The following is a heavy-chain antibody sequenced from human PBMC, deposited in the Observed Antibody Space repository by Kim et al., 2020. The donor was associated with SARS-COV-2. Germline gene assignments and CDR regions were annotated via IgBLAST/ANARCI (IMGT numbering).Heavy chain of an antibody. J-gene: IGHJ4*02. CDR1: GFTFSTNW. CDR2: IKEDGTER. CDR3: ARDRRYSLDY. V-gene: IGHV3-7*01. D-gene: IGHD2-15*01. Sequence: GGSLRLSCVASGFTFSTNWMSWARQAPGKGLEWVAKIKEDGTERYYGSSVEGRFTISRDNAKNSLYLEMHSLSAEDTTVYYCARDRRYSLDYWGQGTLVTVSS.